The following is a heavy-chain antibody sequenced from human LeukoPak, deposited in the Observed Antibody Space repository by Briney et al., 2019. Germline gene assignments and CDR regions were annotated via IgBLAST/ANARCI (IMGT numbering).Heavy chain of an antibody. CDR1: GFTFSSYA. V-gene: IGHV3-23*01. CDR3: VVVSYCAVDCYDY. CDR2: ISGSGGRT. D-gene: IGHD2-21*01. Sequence: PGGSLRLSCAASGFTFSSYAMSWVRQAPGKGLESVSAISGSGGRTYYADSVRGRFTISRDNSKNTVYVQMNSLRAEDTAIYFCVVVSYCAVDCYDYWGQGTLVTVSS. J-gene: IGHJ4*02.